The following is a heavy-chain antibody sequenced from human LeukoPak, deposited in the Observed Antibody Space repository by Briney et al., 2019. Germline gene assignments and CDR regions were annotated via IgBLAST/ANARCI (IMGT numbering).Heavy chain of an antibody. CDR1: GFTFSSYL. CDR2: IKQDGNEK. Sequence: PGGSLRLSCAASGFTFSSYLMSWVRQAPGKGLEWVANIKQDGNEKYYVESVKGRVTISRDKAKNSLYLQMNSLRAEDTAVYYCARDSRNWLVCDYWGQGTLVTVSS. CDR3: ARDSRNWLVCDY. V-gene: IGHV3-7*03. J-gene: IGHJ4*02. D-gene: IGHD6-19*01.